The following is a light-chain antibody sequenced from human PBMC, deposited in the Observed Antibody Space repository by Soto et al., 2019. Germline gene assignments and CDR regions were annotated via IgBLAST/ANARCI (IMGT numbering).Light chain of an antibody. CDR3: ATWDDSLNGFYV. CDR2: RNN. J-gene: IGLJ1*01. V-gene: IGLV1-44*01. CDR1: SSNIGTYT. Sequence: QSVLTQPPSASGTPGQRVTISCSGSSSNIGTYTVDWYQQVPGTAPKLLIYRNNQRPSGVPDRFSGSKSGTSASLAISGLRSDDEADYFCATWDDSLNGFYVFGTGTKLTVL.